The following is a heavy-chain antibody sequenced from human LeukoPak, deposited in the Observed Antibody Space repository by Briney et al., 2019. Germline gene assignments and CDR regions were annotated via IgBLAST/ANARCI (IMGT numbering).Heavy chain of an antibody. D-gene: IGHD2-2*02. CDR3: ARDSCRSTSCYNNCFDP. J-gene: IGHJ5*02. CDR1: GDSISKYY. CDR2: IYNSGST. V-gene: IGHV4-4*07. Sequence: SETLSLTCTVYGDSISKYYWSWIRQPAGEGLEWIGRIYNSGSTKYNPSLKSRVTISVDKSKNQFSLKLSSVTAADTAMYYCARDSCRSTSCYNNCFDPWGQGTLVTVSS.